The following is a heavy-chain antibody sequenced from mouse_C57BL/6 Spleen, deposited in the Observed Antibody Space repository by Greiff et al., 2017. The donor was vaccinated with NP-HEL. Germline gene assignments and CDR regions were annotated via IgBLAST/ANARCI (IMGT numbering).Heavy chain of an antibody. J-gene: IGHJ2*01. CDR3: ARRRDYFDY. CDR1: GYTFTSYG. V-gene: IGHV1-81*01. Sequence: QVQLQQSGAELARPGASVKLSCKASGYTFTSYGISWVKQRTGQGLEWIGEIYPRSGNTYYNEKFKGKATLTADKSSSTAYMELRSLTSEDSAVYFCARRRDYFDYWGQGTTRTVSS. CDR2: IYPRSGNT.